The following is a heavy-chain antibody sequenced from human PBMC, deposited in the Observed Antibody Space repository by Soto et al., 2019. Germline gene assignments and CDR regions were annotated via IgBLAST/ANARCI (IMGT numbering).Heavy chain of an antibody. CDR1: GYIFSSYF. CDR3: ARHTKKIWLNSDMDV. Sequence: KVSCKASGYIFSSYFIFWVRQAPGQWLQWMGIIYPGDSDARYSPSFLCQVTISADKSITTAYLQWSSLKASDSAVYYCARHTKKIWLNSDMDVWGQGTTVSVSS. CDR2: IYPGDSDA. J-gene: IGHJ6*02. D-gene: IGHD5-18*01. V-gene: IGHV5-51*01.